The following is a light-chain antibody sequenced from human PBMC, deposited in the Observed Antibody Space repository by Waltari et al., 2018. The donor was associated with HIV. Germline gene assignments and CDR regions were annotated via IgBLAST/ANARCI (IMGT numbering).Light chain of an antibody. CDR1: QSINRF. Sequence: DIQMTQSPSSLSASVGDRVTISCLASQSINRFLNWYQQKSGKAPKLLIYAASTLQSGVPSRFSGSGSGTEFTLTISNLQPEDFAIYFCQQAYIAWTFGQGTKVDVK. V-gene: IGKV1-39*01. J-gene: IGKJ1*01. CDR2: AAS. CDR3: QQAYIAWT.